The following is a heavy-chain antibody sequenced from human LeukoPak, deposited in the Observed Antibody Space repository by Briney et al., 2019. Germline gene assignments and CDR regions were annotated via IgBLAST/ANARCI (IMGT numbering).Heavy chain of an antibody. J-gene: IGHJ5*02. CDR1: GYTFTSYG. V-gene: IGHV1-18*01. CDR2: ISAYNGNT. CDR3: ARGGYCSGGSCYNWFDP. D-gene: IGHD2-15*01. Sequence: ASVKVSCKASGYTFTSYGISWVRQAPGQGLEWMGWISAYNGNTNYAQKFQGRVTMTTDTSTSTAYMELRSLRSDDTAVYYCARGGYCSGGSCYNWFDPWGQGTLVTVSS.